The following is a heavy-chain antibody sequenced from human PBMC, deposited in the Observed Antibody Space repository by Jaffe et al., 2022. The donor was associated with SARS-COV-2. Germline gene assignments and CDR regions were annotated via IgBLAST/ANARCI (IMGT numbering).Heavy chain of an antibody. CDR1: GFTFSSYE. V-gene: IGHV3-48*03. CDR2: ISSSGSTI. D-gene: IGHD2-15*01. CDR3: ARDSAPGYCSGGSCYLTHFDY. Sequence: EVQLVESGGGLVQPGGSLRLSCAASGFTFSSYEMNWVRQAPGKGLEWVSYISSSGSTIYYADSVKGRFTISRDNAKNSLYLQMNSLRAEDTAVYYCARDSAPGYCSGGSCYLTHFDYWGQGTLVTVSS. J-gene: IGHJ4*02.